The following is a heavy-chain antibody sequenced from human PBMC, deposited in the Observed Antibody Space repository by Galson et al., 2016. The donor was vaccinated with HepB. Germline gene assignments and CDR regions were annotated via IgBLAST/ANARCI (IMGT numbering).Heavy chain of an antibody. CDR3: AKVPFGVTVVGLDP. J-gene: IGHJ5*02. CDR1: GVSVSSVNSY. D-gene: IGHD3-3*01. Sequence: SETLSLTCTVSGVSVSSVNSYWSWIRQPPGKGLEWLGPIYYTGIADYNPSLNSRVTISVDTSKNQFSLKLSSVTAADTAVYYCAKVPFGVTVVGLDPWGQGTLVSVTS. CDR2: IYYTGIA. V-gene: IGHV4-61*01.